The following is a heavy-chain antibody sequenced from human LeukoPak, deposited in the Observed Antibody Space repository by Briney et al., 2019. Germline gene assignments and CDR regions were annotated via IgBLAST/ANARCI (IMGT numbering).Heavy chain of an antibody. CDR3: ARDRGYYYDSSGYYYFDY. Sequence: ASVKVSCKASGYTFTSYGISWVRQAPGQGLEWMGWISAYNGNTNYAQKLQGRVTMTTDTSTSTAYMELRSLRSDDTAVYYCARDRGYYYDSSGYYYFDYWGQGTLVTVSS. J-gene: IGHJ4*02. D-gene: IGHD3-22*01. CDR2: ISAYNGNT. V-gene: IGHV1-18*01. CDR1: GYTFTSYG.